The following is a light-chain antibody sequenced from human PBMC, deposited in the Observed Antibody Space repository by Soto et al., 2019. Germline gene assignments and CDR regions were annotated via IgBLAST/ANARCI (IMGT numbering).Light chain of an antibody. CDR3: TSFTTSSTFV. CDR2: DVS. J-gene: IGLJ1*01. CDR1: SSDVGRYNY. V-gene: IGLV2-14*01. Sequence: QSVLAQPASVSGSPGQSITISCTGTSSDVGRYNYVSWFQQHPGKAPKLLIYDVSNWPPGVSDRFSGSKSGNTASLTISGLQAEDEADYYCTSFTTSSTFVFGTGTKLTVL.